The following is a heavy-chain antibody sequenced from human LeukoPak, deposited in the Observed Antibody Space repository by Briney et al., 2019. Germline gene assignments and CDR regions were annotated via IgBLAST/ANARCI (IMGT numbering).Heavy chain of an antibody. D-gene: IGHD6-13*01. V-gene: IGHV1-2*02. Sequence: ASVKVSCKASGYTFTGYYMHWVRQAPGQGLEWMGWINPNSSGTNYAQKFQGRVTMTRDTSISTAYMELSRLRSDDTAVYYCARGGSSSWQEFFYYYYGMDVWGQGTTVPVSS. J-gene: IGHJ6*02. CDR1: GYTFTGYY. CDR3: ARGGSSSWQEFFYYYYGMDV. CDR2: INPNSSGT.